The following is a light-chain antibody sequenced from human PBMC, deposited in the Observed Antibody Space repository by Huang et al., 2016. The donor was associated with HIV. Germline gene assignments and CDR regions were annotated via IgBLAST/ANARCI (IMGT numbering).Light chain of an antibody. CDR2: GAS. V-gene: IGKV3-15*01. CDR3: QQYNNGCT. Sequence: EIVMTQSPATLSVSPGERATLSCRASQSVSSYLAWYQHKPGQSPRLLIYGASPRATGIPARFSGSGSGTEFTLTISSLQSEDFVVYYCQQYNNGCTFGQGTKLEIK. J-gene: IGKJ2*02. CDR1: QSVSSY.